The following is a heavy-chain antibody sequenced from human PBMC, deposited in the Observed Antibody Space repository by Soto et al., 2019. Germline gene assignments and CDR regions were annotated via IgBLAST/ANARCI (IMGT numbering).Heavy chain of an antibody. CDR3: APQPPHCTGPASYIIA. V-gene: IGHV3-23*01. J-gene: IGHJ5*02. D-gene: IGHD2-8*02. Sequence: VQLLESGGGLVQPGGSLRLSCAASGFTFDTYAMSWVRQAPGKGLEWVSSISGSGDGTYYADSVEGRFTISRDNSKNTLYLQMNILRAEDTAVYYCAPQPPHCTGPASYIIAWGQGTLVTVSS. CDR1: GFTFDTYA. CDR2: ISGSGDGT.